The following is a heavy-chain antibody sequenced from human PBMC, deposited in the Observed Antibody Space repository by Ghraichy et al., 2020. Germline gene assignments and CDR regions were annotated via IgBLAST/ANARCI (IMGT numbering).Heavy chain of an antibody. D-gene: IGHD3-10*01. J-gene: IGHJ5*02. Sequence: SETLSLTCAVSGYSITSGYYWGWIRQSPSKELEWIGSKDHRGRTYYNPSLKSRVTISLDTSKNQVSLGLSSLTAADTAVYYCARTSDGSGSYHLTWGQGTLVTVSS. CDR2: KDHRGRT. CDR1: GYSITSGYY. CDR3: ARTSDGSGSYHLT. V-gene: IGHV4-38-2*01.